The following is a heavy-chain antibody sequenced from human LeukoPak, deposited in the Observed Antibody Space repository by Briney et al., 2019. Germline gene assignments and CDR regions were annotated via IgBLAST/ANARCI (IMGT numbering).Heavy chain of an antibody. Sequence: GASVKVSWKASGGTFSSYAISWVRQAHGQGLEWMGIINPSGGSTSYAQKFQGRVTMTRDTSTSTVYMELSSLRSEDTAVYYCASYDSSGYHNYWGQGTLVTVSS. J-gene: IGHJ4*02. D-gene: IGHD3-22*01. CDR1: GGTFSSYA. V-gene: IGHV1-46*01. CDR2: INPSGGST. CDR3: ASYDSSGYHNY.